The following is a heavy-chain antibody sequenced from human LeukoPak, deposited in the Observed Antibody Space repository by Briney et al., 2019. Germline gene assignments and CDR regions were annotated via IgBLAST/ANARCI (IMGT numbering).Heavy chain of an antibody. D-gene: IGHD6-19*01. J-gene: IGHJ4*02. CDR3: ASSGWYRGY. CDR1: GGSISTSNFY. V-gene: IGHV4-39*07. CDR2: IFYSGST. Sequence: SETLSLTCTVSGGSISTSNFYWGWIRQSPGKGLEWIGNIFYSGSTYYSPSLKSRVTISLDTSRNQFSLKLNSVTAADTAVYYCASSGWYRGYWGQGTLVIVSS.